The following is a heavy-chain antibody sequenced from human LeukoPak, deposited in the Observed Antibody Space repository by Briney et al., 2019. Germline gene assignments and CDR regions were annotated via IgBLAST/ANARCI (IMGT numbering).Heavy chain of an antibody. D-gene: IGHD4-11*01. J-gene: IGHJ4*02. CDR3: ARDSQHSNSFDY. CDR2: IYYSGST. V-gene: IGHV4-59*01. CDR1: GGSISSYY. Sequence: PSETLSLTCTVSGGSISSYYWSWIRQPPGKGLEWIGYIYYSGSTKYNPSLKSRVTIPVDTSKNQFSLKLSSVTAADTAVYYCARDSQHSNSFDYWGQGTLVTVSS.